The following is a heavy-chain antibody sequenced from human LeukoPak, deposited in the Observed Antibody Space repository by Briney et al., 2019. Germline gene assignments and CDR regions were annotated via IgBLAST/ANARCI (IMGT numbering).Heavy chain of an antibody. D-gene: IGHD6-19*01. Sequence: ASVKVSCKASGYTFTSYDINWMRQATGQGLEWMGWMSPNSGNTGYAQKFQGWVTVTRDTSISTAYMELSRLRSDDTAVYYCARENAVAGSYYYYYYGMDVWGQGTTVTVSS. CDR2: MSPNSGNT. CDR3: ARENAVAGSYYYYYYGMDV. CDR1: GYTFTSYD. V-gene: IGHV1-8*01. J-gene: IGHJ6*02.